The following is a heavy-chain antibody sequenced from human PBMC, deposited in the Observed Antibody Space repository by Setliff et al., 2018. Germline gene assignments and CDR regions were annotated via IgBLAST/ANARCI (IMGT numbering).Heavy chain of an antibody. CDR2: TIPIFGTT. D-gene: IGHD5-18*01. CDR3: ARAPLESGYYYGQGHYFDN. V-gene: IGHV1-69*05. J-gene: IGHJ4*02. Sequence: ASVKVSCKASGGTFSSYGISWVRQAPGQGLEWMGGTIPIFGTTDYAQKFQGRVTIITDESTSTAFMQLSSLRSEDTAVYYCARAPLESGYYYGQGHYFDNWGQGTLVTVS. CDR1: GGTFSSYG.